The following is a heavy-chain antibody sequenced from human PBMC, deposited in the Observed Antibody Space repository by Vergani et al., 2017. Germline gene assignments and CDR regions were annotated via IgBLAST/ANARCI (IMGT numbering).Heavy chain of an antibody. CDR2: ISAYNGNT. V-gene: IGHV1-18*04. J-gene: IGHJ6*02. CDR1: GYTFTSYG. D-gene: IGHD3-16*01. Sequence: QVQLVQSGAEVKKPGASVKVSCKASGYTFTSYGISWVRQAPGQGLEWMGWISAYNGNTNYAQKLQGRVTMTTDTSTSTAYMELRSLRSDDTAVYYCVRAGVYDYVWGSYSYYGMDVWGQGTTVTVSS. CDR3: VRAGVYDYVWGSYSYYGMDV.